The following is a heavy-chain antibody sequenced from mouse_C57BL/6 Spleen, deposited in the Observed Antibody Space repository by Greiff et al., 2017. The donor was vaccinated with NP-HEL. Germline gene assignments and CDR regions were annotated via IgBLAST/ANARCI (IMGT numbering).Heavy chain of an antibody. CDR3: ARGRDSDY. CDR1: GYPFTSYK. J-gene: IGHJ2*01. Sequence: QVQLQQSGAELVRPGASVKMSCKASGYPFTSYKMHWVKQTPRQGLEWIGAIYPGNGDTSYNQKFKGKATLTVDKSSSTAYMQLSSLTSEDSAVYFCARGRDSDYWGQGTTLTVSS. V-gene: IGHV1-12*01. CDR2: IYPGNGDT.